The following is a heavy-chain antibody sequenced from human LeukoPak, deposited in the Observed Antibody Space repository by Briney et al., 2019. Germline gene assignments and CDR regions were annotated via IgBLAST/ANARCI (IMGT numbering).Heavy chain of an antibody. J-gene: IGHJ4*02. CDR2: ISSSGSTI. CDR3: ARIRSNYRGYFDY. V-gene: IGHV3-48*03. D-gene: IGHD4-11*01. CDR1: GFTFSSYE. Sequence: GRSLRLSCAASGFTFSSYEMNWVRQAPGKGLEWVSYISSSGSTIYYADSVKGRFTISRDNAKNSLYLQMNSLRAEDTAVYYCARIRSNYRGYFDYWGQGTLVTVSS.